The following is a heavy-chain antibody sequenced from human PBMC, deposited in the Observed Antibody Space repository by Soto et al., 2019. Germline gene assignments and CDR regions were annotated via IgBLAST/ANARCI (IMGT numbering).Heavy chain of an antibody. D-gene: IGHD4-17*01. Sequence: EVQLLESGGGLVQPGGSLRLSCAASGFTFSSYAMSWVRQAPGKGLEWVSAISGRGGSTYYADSVKGRFTISRDNSKNTLYLQMKSLRAEDTTVYYCTTRTRDDYGDCEGGPGGDYWGQGTLVTASS. CDR3: TTRTRDDYGDCEGGPGGDY. CDR1: GFTFSSYA. V-gene: IGHV3-23*01. J-gene: IGHJ4*02. CDR2: ISGRGGST.